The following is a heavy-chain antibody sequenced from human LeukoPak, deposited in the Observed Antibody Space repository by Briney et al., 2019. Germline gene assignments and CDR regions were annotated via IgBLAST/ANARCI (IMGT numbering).Heavy chain of an antibody. V-gene: IGHV1-8*01. J-gene: IGHJ5*02. CDR3: ARDIAGATKGGWFDT. CDR1: GYTFTNYD. CDR2: MNPNSGNT. Sequence: ASVKVSCKASGYTFTNYDINWVRPATGQGLEWMGWMNPNSGNTGYAQKFQGRVTMTRNTSISTAYMELSSLRSEDTALYYCARDIAGATKGGWFDTWGQGTPVTVSS. D-gene: IGHD1-26*01.